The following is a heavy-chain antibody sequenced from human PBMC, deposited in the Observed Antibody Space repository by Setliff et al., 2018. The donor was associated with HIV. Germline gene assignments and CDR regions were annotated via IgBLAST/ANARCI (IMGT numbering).Heavy chain of an antibody. D-gene: IGHD2-15*01. CDR1: GVSMTNNY. CDR2: VHYSGNT. J-gene: IGHJ4*02. V-gene: IGHV4-59*01. CDR3: ASEKVAWTVSDSFFEF. Sequence: SETLSLTCSVSGVSMTNNYWTWIRQSPGKGLEWIGYVHYSGNTRYNPSLKSRVTISVDTSRNKFSLKLSSVTAADTAVYYCASEKVAWTVSDSFFEFWGQGVPVTVSS.